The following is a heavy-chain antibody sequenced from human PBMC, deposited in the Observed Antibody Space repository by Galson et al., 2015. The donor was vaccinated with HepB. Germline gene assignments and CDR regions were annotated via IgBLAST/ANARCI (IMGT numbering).Heavy chain of an antibody. CDR1: GFTFSSYW. CDR2: IKQDGSEI. J-gene: IGHJ1*01. V-gene: IGHV3-7*03. Sequence: SLRLSCAASGFTFSSYWMSWVRQAPGKGLEWVANIKQDGSEIYYADSVKGRFTISRDNAKNSLYLQMNSLRAEDTAVYYCAREGAGGPYEDSSGYTKTEYFQHWGQGTLVTVSS. D-gene: IGHD3-22*01. CDR3: AREGAGGPYEDSSGYTKTEYFQH.